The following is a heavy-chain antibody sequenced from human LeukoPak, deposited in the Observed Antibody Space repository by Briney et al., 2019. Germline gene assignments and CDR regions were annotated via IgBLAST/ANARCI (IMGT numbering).Heavy chain of an antibody. D-gene: IGHD6-6*01. CDR2: INHSGST. J-gene: IGHJ6*03. Sequence: SETLSLTCTVSGGSVSSSSHYCGWIRQPPGKGLEWIGEINHSGSTNYNPSLKSRVTISVDTSKNQFSLKLSSVTAADTAVYYCARGSSSSSPYYYYYMDVWGKGTTVTVSS. CDR1: GGSVSSSSHY. CDR3: ARGSSSSSPYYYYYMDV. V-gene: IGHV4-39*07.